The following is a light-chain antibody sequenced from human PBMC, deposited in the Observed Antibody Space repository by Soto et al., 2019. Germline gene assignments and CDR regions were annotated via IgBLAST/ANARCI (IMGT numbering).Light chain of an antibody. Sequence: SALTQPASVSGSPGQSITISCTGTSSDVGGYNYVSWYQQHPGKAPKLMIYEVSNRPSGVSNRFSGSKSGNKASLTISGLHAEDAADYYGSSYTSSSTLSVVFGGGTKLTVL. J-gene: IGLJ2*01. CDR2: EVS. V-gene: IGLV2-14*01. CDR3: SSYTSSSTLSVV. CDR1: SSDVGGYNY.